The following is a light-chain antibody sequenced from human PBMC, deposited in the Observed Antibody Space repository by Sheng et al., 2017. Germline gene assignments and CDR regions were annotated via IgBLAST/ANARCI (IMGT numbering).Light chain of an antibody. CDR3: QQRSNWPLT. CDR2: DAS. J-gene: IGKJ4*01. V-gene: IGKV3-11*01. Sequence: EIVLTQSPATLSLSPGESATLSCRASQSVATSLAWYQQKPGQAPRLLINDASDRATGIPARFSGSGSGTDFTLTISSLEPEDFAVYYCQQRSNWPLTFGGGTKVEIK. CDR1: QSVATS.